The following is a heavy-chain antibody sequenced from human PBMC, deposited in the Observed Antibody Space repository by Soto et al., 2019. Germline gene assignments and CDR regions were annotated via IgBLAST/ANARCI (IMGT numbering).Heavy chain of an antibody. D-gene: IGHD6-6*01. V-gene: IGHV3-21*01. CDR3: AREEYSSSDYYYYYYMDV. Sequence: EVQLVESGGGLVKPGGSLRLSCAASGFTFSSYSMNWVRQAPGKGLEWVSSISSSSSYIYYADSVKGRFTISRDNAKNSLYLKMNSLRAEDTAVYYCAREEYSSSDYYYYYYMDVWGKGTTVTVSS. CDR1: GFTFSSYS. J-gene: IGHJ6*03. CDR2: ISSSSSYI.